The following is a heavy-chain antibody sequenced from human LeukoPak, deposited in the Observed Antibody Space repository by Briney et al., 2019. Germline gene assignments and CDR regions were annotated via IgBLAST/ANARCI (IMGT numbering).Heavy chain of an antibody. V-gene: IGHV1-69*13. CDR1: GGTFSSYA. CDR3: ARGPRITLIRGGQWYYYMDV. CDR2: IIPIFGTA. D-gene: IGHD3-10*01. J-gene: IGHJ6*03. Sequence: SVKVSCKASGGTFSSYAISWVRQAPGQGLEWMGGIIPIFGTANYAQKFQGRVTITADESTSTAYMELSSLRSEDTAVYYCARGPRITLIRGGQWYYYMDVWGKGTTVTISS.